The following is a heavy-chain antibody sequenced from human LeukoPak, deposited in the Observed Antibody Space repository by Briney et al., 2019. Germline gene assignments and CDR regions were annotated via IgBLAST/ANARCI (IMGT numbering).Heavy chain of an antibody. CDR2: TSGTGGST. CDR3: ARRDYGAPFDF. J-gene: IGHJ4*02. Sequence: GGSLRLSCVASGFTFNNYAMNWVRQAPGTGPEWVSVTSGTGGSTYYADSVKGRFTISRDNSKNTLYLQMNSLRAEDTAIYYCARRDYGAPFDFWGQGTLVTVSS. V-gene: IGHV3-23*01. CDR1: GFTFNNYA. D-gene: IGHD4-17*01.